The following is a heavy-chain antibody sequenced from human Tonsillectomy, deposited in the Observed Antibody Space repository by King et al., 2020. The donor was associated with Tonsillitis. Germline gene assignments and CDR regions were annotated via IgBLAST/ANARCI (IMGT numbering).Heavy chain of an antibody. V-gene: IGHV3-30*02. CDR2: IRHDGSNK. Sequence: VQLVESGGGVVQPGGSLRLSCAASGFSFSSYAMHWVRQAPGKGLEWVAFIRHDGSNKYYADSVKGRFTISRDNSKNTLSLQMNSPRAEDTAVYYCAKDSGPAAFDIWGQGTMVTVSS. CDR1: GFSFSSYA. J-gene: IGHJ3*02. CDR3: AKDSGPAAFDI.